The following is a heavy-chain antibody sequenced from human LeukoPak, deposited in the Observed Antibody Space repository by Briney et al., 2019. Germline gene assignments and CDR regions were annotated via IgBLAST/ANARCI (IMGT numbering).Heavy chain of an antibody. CDR3: ARELSMVRGVIPSP. D-gene: IGHD3-10*01. CDR1: GYTFTGYY. V-gene: IGHV1-2*06. J-gene: IGHJ5*02. CDR2: INPNSGGT. Sequence: GASVKVSCKASGYTFTGYYIHWVRQAPGQGLEWMGRINPNSGGTNYAQKFQGRVTMTGDTSISTAYMELSRLRSDDTAVYYCARELSMVRGVIPSPWGQGTLVTVSS.